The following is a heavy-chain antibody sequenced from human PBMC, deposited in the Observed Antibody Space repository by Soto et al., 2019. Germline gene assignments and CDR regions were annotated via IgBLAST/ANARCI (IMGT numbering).Heavy chain of an antibody. Sequence: QVQLVQSGAEVKKPGSSVKVSCKASGGTFSSYAISWVRQAPGQGLEWMGGIIPIFGTANYAQKFQGRVTITADDSTSTAYMELSSLRSEDTAVYYCAGRFLEWLETYYYYYGMDVWGQGTTVTVSS. D-gene: IGHD3-3*01. J-gene: IGHJ6*02. V-gene: IGHV1-69*01. CDR3: AGRFLEWLETYYYYYGMDV. CDR2: IIPIFGTA. CDR1: GGTFSSYA.